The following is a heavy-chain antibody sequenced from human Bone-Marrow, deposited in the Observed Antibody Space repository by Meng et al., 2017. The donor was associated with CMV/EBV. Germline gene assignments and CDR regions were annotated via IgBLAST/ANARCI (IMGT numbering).Heavy chain of an antibody. V-gene: IGHV3-23*01. CDR1: GFTFSSYA. D-gene: IGHD2-2*01. CDR3: AKTGDPMRYCSSTSCYGYWYFDL. CDR2: ISGSGGST. Sequence: GESLKISCAASGFTFSSYAMSWVRQAPGKGLEWVSAISGSGGSTYYVDSVKGRFTISRDNSKNTLYLQMNSLRAEDTAVYYCAKTGDPMRYCSSTSCYGYWYFDLWGRGTLVAFSS. J-gene: IGHJ2*01.